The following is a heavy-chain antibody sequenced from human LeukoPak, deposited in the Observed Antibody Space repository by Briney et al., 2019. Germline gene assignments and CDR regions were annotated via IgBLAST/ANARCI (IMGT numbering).Heavy chain of an antibody. CDR3: ARGRDYGDYGRYYYYMDV. CDR2: IYTRGST. J-gene: IGHJ6*03. CDR1: RGSISTFY. D-gene: IGHD4-17*01. V-gene: IGHV4-4*07. Sequence: SETLSLTCTVSRGSISTFYWSWIRQPAGKGLEWIGRIYTRGSTNYNPSLKSQVTMSVDTSKNQFSLNLSSVTAADKAVYYCARGRDYGDYGRYYYYMDVWGKGTTVTISS.